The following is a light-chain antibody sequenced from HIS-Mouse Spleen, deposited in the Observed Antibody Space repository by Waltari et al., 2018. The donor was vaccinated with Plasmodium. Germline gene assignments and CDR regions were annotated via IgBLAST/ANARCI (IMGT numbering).Light chain of an antibody. CDR2: KDS. CDR1: ALPTHY. V-gene: IGLV3-25*03. Sequence: SSELTQPPSVSVSPGQTARITCSGAALPTHYAYWYQQKPGQAPVLVIYKDSERPSGSPERFSGSSSGTTVTLTISGVQAEDEADYYCQSADSSGTYRVFGGGTKLTVL. CDR3: QSADSSGTYRV. J-gene: IGLJ2*01.